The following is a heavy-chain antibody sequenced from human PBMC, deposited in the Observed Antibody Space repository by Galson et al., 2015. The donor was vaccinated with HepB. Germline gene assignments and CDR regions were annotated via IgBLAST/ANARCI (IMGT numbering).Heavy chain of an antibody. Sequence: QSGAEVKKPGESLKVSCKASGYIYTSYGISWVRQAPGQGLEWMGWISAYNGNTNYAQKLQGRVTMTTDPSTSTAYMELRSLRSDDTAVYYCAREGNYGDYDYWGQGTLVTVSS. D-gene: IGHD4-17*01. J-gene: IGHJ4*02. CDR1: GYIYTSYG. CDR3: AREGNYGDYDY. CDR2: ISAYNGNT. V-gene: IGHV1-18*01.